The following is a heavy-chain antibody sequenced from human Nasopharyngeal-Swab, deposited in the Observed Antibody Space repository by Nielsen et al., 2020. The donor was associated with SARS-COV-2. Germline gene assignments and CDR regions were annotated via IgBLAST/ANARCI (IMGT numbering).Heavy chain of an antibody. V-gene: IGHV4-39*01. D-gene: IGHD3-22*01. Sequence: KTLSPTVTVLGGSISIMGYYWGRIRQPRGRGLEWIVSIYYSGRTYYNPSLTGQVTISLDTATNQFSLKLSSVTAADTAVYYCARHTSDYYDSRGVAIDIWCQGTMVTVSS. J-gene: IGHJ3*02. CDR2: IYYSGRT. CDR1: GGSISIMGYY. CDR3: ARHTSDYYDSRGVAIDI.